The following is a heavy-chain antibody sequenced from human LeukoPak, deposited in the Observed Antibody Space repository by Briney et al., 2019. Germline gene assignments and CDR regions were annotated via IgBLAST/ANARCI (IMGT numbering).Heavy chain of an antibody. D-gene: IGHD2-2*01. V-gene: IGHV4-39*07. CDR2: IYYSGST. CDR1: GGSISSSSYY. Sequence: SETLSLTCTVSGGSISSSSYYWGWIRQPPGKGLEWIGSIYYSGSTYYNPSLKSRVTISVDTSKNQFSLKLSSVTAADTAVYYCARDTLYCSSTSCYGGDAFDIWGQGTMVTVSS. J-gene: IGHJ3*02. CDR3: ARDTLYCSSTSCYGGDAFDI.